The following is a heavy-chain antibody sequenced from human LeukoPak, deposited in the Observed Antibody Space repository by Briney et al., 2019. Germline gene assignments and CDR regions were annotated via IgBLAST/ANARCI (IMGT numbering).Heavy chain of an antibody. CDR3: ARAITGDTVSTFDP. J-gene: IGHJ5*02. Sequence: QSGGSLRLSCAASGFTFSSYRMHWVRQAPGKGLVWVSRIDSDGISTSYADSVKGRFTISRDNAKNTLYLQMNSLRAEDTAVYFCARAITGDTVSTFDPWGQGTLVTVSS. CDR2: IDSDGIST. D-gene: IGHD2-2*01. V-gene: IGHV3-74*01. CDR1: GFTFSSYR.